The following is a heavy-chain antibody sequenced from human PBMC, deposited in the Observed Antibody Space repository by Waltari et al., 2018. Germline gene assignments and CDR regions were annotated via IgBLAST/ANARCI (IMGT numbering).Heavy chain of an antibody. J-gene: IGHJ4*02. CDR1: GFTFDDYT. D-gene: IGHD3-16*01. Sequence: EVQLVESGGVVVQPGGSLRLSCAASGFTFDDYTMHWVRQAPGKGLEWVSLISWDGGSTYYADSVKGRFTVSRDNSKNSLYLQMNSLRTEDTALYYGANFDLVVWGGWGQGTLVTVSS. V-gene: IGHV3-43*01. CDR3: ANFDLVVWGG. CDR2: ISWDGGST.